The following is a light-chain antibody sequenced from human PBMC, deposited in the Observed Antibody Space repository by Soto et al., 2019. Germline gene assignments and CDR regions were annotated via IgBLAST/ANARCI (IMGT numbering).Light chain of an antibody. J-gene: IGKJ1*01. Sequence: DIKLTQSPSSQSASVGDRVSITCRASQRISRYLNWYQQKPGKAPKLLIYAASSLQSGVPSRFSGSGSGTDFTLTISSLQPEDFATYYCQQSYSTPCTFGEGTKVDIK. CDR2: AAS. CDR1: QRISRY. CDR3: QQSYSTPCT. V-gene: IGKV1-39*01.